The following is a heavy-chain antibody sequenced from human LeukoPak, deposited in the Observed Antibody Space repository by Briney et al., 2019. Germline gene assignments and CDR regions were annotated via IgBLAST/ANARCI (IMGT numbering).Heavy chain of an antibody. V-gene: IGHV4-59*12. Sequence: PSETLSLTCTVSGGSISSYYWSWIRQPPGKGLEWIGYIYYSGSTNYNPSLKSRVTISVDTSKNQFSLKLSPVTAADTAVYYCAREVRGVISYYFDYWGQGTLVTGSS. D-gene: IGHD3-10*01. CDR2: IYYSGST. CDR1: GGSISSYY. CDR3: AREVRGVISYYFDY. J-gene: IGHJ4*02.